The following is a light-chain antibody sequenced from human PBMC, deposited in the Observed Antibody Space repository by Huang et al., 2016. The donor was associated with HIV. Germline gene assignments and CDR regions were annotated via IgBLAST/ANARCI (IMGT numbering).Light chain of an antibody. J-gene: IGKJ5*01. Sequence: EIVLTQSPATLSLSPGEPATLSCGASQSFVNLAWYQHNPGQAPSLLIYDASKRASGIPARFSGSGSGTDFTLTVNILQPEDSAVYYCQQRNSWPPITFGQGTRLEIK. CDR3: QQRNSWPPIT. V-gene: IGKV3-11*01. CDR2: DAS. CDR1: QSFVN.